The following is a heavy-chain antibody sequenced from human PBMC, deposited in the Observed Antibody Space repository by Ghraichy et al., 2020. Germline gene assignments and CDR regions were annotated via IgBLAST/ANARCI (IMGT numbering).Heavy chain of an antibody. Sequence: PETLSLTCTVSGGSISSYYWSWIRQPAGKGLEWIGRIYTSGSTNYNPSLKSRVTMSVDTSKNQFSLKLSSVTAADTAVYYCARGNDFWSGYYEYYYYYGMDVWGQGTTVTVSS. D-gene: IGHD3-3*01. CDR3: ARGNDFWSGYYEYYYYYGMDV. J-gene: IGHJ6*02. V-gene: IGHV4-4*07. CDR2: IYTSGST. CDR1: GGSISSYY.